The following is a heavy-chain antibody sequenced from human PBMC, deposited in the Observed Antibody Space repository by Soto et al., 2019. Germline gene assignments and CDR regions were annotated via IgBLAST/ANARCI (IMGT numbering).Heavy chain of an antibody. Sequence: SETLSLTCAVYGGSFSGYYWSWIRQPPGKGLEWIGEINHSGSTNYNPSLKSRVTISVDTSKNQFSLRLSSVTAADTAVYYCARGHYYYYGMDVWGQGTTVTVSS. V-gene: IGHV4-34*01. CDR3: ARGHYYYYGMDV. J-gene: IGHJ6*02. CDR1: GGSFSGYY. CDR2: INHSGST.